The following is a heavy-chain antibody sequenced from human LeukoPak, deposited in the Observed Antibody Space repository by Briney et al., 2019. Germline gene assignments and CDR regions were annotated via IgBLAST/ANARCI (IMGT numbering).Heavy chain of an antibody. V-gene: IGHV3-30*04. CDR2: ISYDGSNK. Sequence: GGSLRLSCAASGFTFSSYAMHWVRQAPGKGLEWVAVISYDGSNKYYADSVKGRFTISRDNSKNTLYLQMNSLRAEDTAVYYCAKGSSWYGWFDPWGQGTLVTVSS. J-gene: IGHJ5*02. CDR1: GFTFSSYA. CDR3: AKGSSWYGWFDP. D-gene: IGHD6-13*01.